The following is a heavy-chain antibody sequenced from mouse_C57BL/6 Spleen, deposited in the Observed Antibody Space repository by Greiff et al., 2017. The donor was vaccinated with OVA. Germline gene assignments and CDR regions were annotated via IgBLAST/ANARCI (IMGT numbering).Heavy chain of an antibody. Sequence: EVQRVESGGGLVKPGGSLKLSCAASGFTFSDYGMHWVRQAPEKGLEWVAYISSGSSTIYYADTVKGRFTISRDNAKNTLFLQMTSLRSEDTAMYYCARQGLLRPFAYWGQGTLVTVSA. CDR1: GFTFSDYG. CDR3: ARQGLLRPFAY. D-gene: IGHD1-2*01. J-gene: IGHJ3*01. V-gene: IGHV5-17*01. CDR2: ISSGSSTI.